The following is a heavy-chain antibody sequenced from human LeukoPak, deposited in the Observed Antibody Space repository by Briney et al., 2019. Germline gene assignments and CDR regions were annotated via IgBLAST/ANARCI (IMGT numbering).Heavy chain of an antibody. J-gene: IGHJ4*02. V-gene: IGHV3-15*01. CDR3: TTVVRTWTGDYYFDF. Sequence: AGGSLRLSCAASGFTFSNAWMSWVRQAPGKGLEWVGRIKSKTDGGTTDYAAPVKGRFTFSRDDSKNTLYLQMKSLKMEDTAVYFCTTVVRTWTGDYYFDFWGQGTLVTVSS. CDR2: IKSKTDGGTT. CDR1: GFTFSNAW. D-gene: IGHD3-10*01.